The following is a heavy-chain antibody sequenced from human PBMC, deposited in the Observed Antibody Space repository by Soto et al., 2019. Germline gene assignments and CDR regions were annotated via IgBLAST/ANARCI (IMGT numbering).Heavy chain of an antibody. Sequence: SETLSLTCAVSGGSISSGGYSWSWIRQPPGKGLEWIGYMYHSGSTYYNPSLKSRVTISIDRSKNQFSLKLSSVTAADTAVYYCARVTGYCGQGILVTVSS. CDR2: MYHSGST. J-gene: IGHJ4*02. CDR1: GGSISSGGYS. V-gene: IGHV4-30-2*01. CDR3: ARVTGY.